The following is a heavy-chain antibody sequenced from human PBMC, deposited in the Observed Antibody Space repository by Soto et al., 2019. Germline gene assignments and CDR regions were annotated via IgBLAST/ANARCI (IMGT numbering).Heavy chain of an antibody. Sequence: GASVKVSCKASGGTFSSYAISWVRQAPGQGLEWMGGIIPIFGTANYAQKFQGRVTITADESTSTAYMELSSLRSEDTAVYYCARDPQYYYDSSGHLYFDYWGQGTLVTV. V-gene: IGHV1-69*13. CDR2: IIPIFGTA. CDR3: ARDPQYYYDSSGHLYFDY. CDR1: GGTFSSYA. J-gene: IGHJ4*02. D-gene: IGHD3-22*01.